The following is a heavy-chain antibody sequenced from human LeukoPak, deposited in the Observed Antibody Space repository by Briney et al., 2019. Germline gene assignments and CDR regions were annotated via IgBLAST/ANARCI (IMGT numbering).Heavy chain of an antibody. CDR3: ARDDDFWSGYGFDY. V-gene: IGHV4-39*07. Sequence: PSETLSLTCTVSGGYISSTTCYWGWIRQTPGRGLEWIGSIYFSGSTYYNPSLKSRVTISVDTFNNQFSLKLSSVTAADTAVYYCARDDDFWSGYGFDYWGQGTLVTVSS. CDR2: IYFSGST. D-gene: IGHD3-3*01. CDR1: GGYISSTTCY. J-gene: IGHJ4*02.